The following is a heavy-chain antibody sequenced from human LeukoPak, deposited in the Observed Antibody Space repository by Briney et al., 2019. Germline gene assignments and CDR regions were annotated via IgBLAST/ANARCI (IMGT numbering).Heavy chain of an antibody. CDR2: IYSSGSS. Sequence: SETLSLTCTVSGGSISSYYWTWIRQPAGKGLEWIGRIYSSGSSNYSPALKSRLTMSVDTSKNQLSLKLNSVTAADTAVYYCARGSSGYCSAASCFRPEDAFGIWGQGTVVTVS. V-gene: IGHV4-4*07. CDR3: ARGSSGYCSAASCFRPEDAFGI. D-gene: IGHD2-15*01. J-gene: IGHJ3*02. CDR1: GGSISSYY.